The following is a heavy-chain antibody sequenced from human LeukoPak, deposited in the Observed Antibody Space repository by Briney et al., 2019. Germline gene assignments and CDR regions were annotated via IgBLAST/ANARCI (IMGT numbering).Heavy chain of an antibody. CDR3: AKLALDPEGFDI. Sequence: SVKVSCKASGGTFSSYAISWVRQAPGQGLEWMGRIIPIFGTANYAQKFQGRVTITTDESTSPAYMDLSSLRSEETAVYYRAKLALDPEGFDIWGQGTMVTVSS. D-gene: IGHD3-16*01. V-gene: IGHV1-69*05. CDR2: IIPIFGTA. J-gene: IGHJ3*02. CDR1: GGTFSSYA.